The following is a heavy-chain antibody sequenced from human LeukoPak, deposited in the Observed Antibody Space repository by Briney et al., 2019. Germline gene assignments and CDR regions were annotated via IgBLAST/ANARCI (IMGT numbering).Heavy chain of an antibody. CDR1: GGSISSSSYY. CDR2: IYYSGST. D-gene: IGHD5-18*01. CDR3: ARVDTAVATLTHNNWFDP. V-gene: IGHV4-39*01. Sequence: SETLSLTCTVSGGSISSSSYYWGWIRQPPGKGLEWIGSIYYSGSTCYNPSLKSRVTIFVDTSKNQFSLKLSSVTAADTAVYYCARVDTAVATLTHNNWFDPWGQGTLVAVSS. J-gene: IGHJ5*02.